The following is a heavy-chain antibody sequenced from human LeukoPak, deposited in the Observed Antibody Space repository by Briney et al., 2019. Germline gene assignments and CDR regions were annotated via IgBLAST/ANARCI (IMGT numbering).Heavy chain of an antibody. CDR1: GFTFSSYA. CDR2: ISGSGGST. J-gene: IGHJ4*02. CDR3: AKAQTHCSSTSCYGGPFDY. D-gene: IGHD2-2*01. Sequence: PGGSLRLSCAASGFTFSSYAMSWVRQAPGKGLEWVSAISGSGGSTYYADSVKGRFTISRDNSKNTLYLQMNSLRAEDTAVYYCAKAQTHCSSTSCYGGPFDYWGQGTLVAVSS. V-gene: IGHV3-23*01.